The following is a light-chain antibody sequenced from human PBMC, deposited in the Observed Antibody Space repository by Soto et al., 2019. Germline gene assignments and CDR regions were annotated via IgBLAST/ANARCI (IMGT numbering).Light chain of an antibody. V-gene: IGLV2-14*03. Sequence: QSALTQPASVSGSPGQSITISCTGTSSDVGGYNYVSWYQHHPGKAPKLIIFDVSHRPSGVSNPFSGSKSGNTASLTISGLQPEDEADYYCSAYTTSNTRQMVFGTGTKVTVL. CDR3: SAYTTSNTRQMV. CDR2: DVS. CDR1: SSDVGGYNY. J-gene: IGLJ1*01.